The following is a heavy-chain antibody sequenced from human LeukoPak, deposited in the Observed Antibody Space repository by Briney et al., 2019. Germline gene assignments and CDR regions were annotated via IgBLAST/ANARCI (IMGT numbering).Heavy chain of an antibody. Sequence: GGSLRLSCVVSGFTFNRSWMNWVRQAPGKGLEWVANMDPSGTQKRHVDSVTGRFTISKDNPGTSLYLEMNSLRADDTAIYHCAIWASDNYWGQGTLVTVSS. D-gene: IGHD3-16*01. CDR1: GFTFNRSW. CDR3: AIWASDNY. V-gene: IGHV3-7*01. CDR2: MDPSGTQK. J-gene: IGHJ4*02.